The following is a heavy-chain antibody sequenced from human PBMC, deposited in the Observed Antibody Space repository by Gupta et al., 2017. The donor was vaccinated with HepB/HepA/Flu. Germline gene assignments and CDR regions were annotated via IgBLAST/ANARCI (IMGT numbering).Heavy chain of an antibody. J-gene: IGHJ6*02. CDR2: IHYSGVT. CDR3: ARENYSYNGLDV. V-gene: IGHV4-39*02. CDR1: GGSIRNTISY. Sequence: QLQLQESGPGLVKPSETLSLTCTVSGGSIRNTISYWGWIRQSPGRGLEWLGSIHYSGVTYDNPSLRSRLTISVDMSNNHFSLKLNSMTAADTAGYYCARENYSYNGLDVWGQGTTVTVS.